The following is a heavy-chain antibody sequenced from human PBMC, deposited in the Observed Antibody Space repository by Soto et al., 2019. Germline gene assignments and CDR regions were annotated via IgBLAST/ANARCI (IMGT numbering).Heavy chain of an antibody. CDR1: GDSVSSNTAA. CDR3: LTANYRSLTHY. Sequence: SQTLSLTCAISGDSVSSNTAAWHWIRQSPSRGLEWLGRTYFRSRWYNDYAVSVKSRITINADTSKNQFSLHLNSVTPEDSAVYYCLTANYRSLTHYSGQGTLVTGSS. D-gene: IGHD3-10*01. V-gene: IGHV6-1*01. J-gene: IGHJ4*02. CDR2: TYFRSRWYN.